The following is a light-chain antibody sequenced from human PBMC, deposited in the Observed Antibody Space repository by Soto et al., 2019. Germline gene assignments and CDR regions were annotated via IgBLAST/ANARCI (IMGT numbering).Light chain of an antibody. V-gene: IGKV1-9*01. Sequence: IQLTPFPSSRSASVGDRVTITCRASQGISSSLDRYQQKPGKAPKLLIYTASTLQSGVPSSFSGSGSGTDFTLTISSLQPEDFATYYCQQLNTRPRTFGQGTKVDIK. CDR1: QGISSS. CDR3: QQLNTRPRT. CDR2: TAS. J-gene: IGKJ1*01.